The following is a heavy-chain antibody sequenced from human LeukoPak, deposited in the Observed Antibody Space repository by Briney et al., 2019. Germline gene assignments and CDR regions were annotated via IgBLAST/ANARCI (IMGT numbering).Heavy chain of an antibody. CDR2: MNPDSGNT. CDR3: ARGSHRGYCTTSNCYTVDY. V-gene: IGHV1-8*01. Sequence: GASVKVSCKAARYTFTSYDINWVRQAPGQGLAWMSWMNPDSGNTGYAQKFQGRVSMTRNTSISTAYMELGGLTSDDTAVYFCARGSHRGYCTTSNCYTVDYWGQGTLVSVSS. CDR1: RYTFTSYD. J-gene: IGHJ4*01. D-gene: IGHD2-2*02.